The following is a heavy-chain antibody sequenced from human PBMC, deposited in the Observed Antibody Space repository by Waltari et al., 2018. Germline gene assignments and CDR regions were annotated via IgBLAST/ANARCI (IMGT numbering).Heavy chain of an antibody. V-gene: IGHV3-30*18. CDR1: GFTFSSYG. D-gene: IGHD6-19*01. CDR2: ISYDGSNK. Sequence: QVQLVESGGGVVQPGRSLRLSCAASGFTFSSYGMHWVRQAPGKGLEWVAVISYDGSNKYYADSVKGRFTISRDNSKNTLYLQMNSLRAEDTAVYYCAKDRHSSGWYGAKSAEYFQHWGQGTLVIVSS. J-gene: IGHJ1*01. CDR3: AKDRHSSGWYGAKSAEYFQH.